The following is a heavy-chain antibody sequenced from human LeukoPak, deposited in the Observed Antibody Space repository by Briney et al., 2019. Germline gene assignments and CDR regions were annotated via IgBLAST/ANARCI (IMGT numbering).Heavy chain of an antibody. CDR3: ARDGENYYYDY. Sequence: QPGGSLSLSCAASGFTVSSNHMSWVRQAPGQGLEWVSVICIGGTIYYADSVKGRFTISRDNSQNTVYLEMHSLRAEDTAVYYCARDGENYYYDYWGQGTLVTVST. J-gene: IGHJ4*02. D-gene: IGHD7-27*01. CDR2: ICIGGTI. V-gene: IGHV3-66*01. CDR1: GFTVSSNH.